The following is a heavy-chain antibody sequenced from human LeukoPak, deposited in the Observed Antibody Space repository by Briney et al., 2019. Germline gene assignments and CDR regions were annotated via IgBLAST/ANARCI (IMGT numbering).Heavy chain of an antibody. V-gene: IGHV4-34*01. CDR2: INHSGST. D-gene: IGHD5-18*01. J-gene: IGHJ5*02. CDR1: GGSISSYY. Sequence: SETLSLTCTVSGGSISSYYWSWIRQPPGKGLEWIGEINHSGSTNYNPSLKSRVTISVDTSKNQFSLKLSSVTAADTAVYYCARGRSFWRIQLRGWFDPWGQGTLVTVSS. CDR3: ARGRSFWRIQLRGWFDP.